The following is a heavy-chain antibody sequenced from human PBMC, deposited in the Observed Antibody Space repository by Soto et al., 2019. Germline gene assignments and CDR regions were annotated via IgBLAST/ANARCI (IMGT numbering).Heavy chain of an antibody. CDR2: IYPGDSDT. D-gene: IGHD3-10*01. Sequence: GESLKISCKGSGYSFTSYWIGWVRQMPGKGLEWMGIIYPGDSDTRYSPSFQGQVTISADKSISTAYLQWSSLKASDTAMYYCARHRRVRGVIPQYYFDYWGQGTLVTVSS. V-gene: IGHV5-51*01. J-gene: IGHJ4*02. CDR1: GYSFTSYW. CDR3: ARHRRVRGVIPQYYFDY.